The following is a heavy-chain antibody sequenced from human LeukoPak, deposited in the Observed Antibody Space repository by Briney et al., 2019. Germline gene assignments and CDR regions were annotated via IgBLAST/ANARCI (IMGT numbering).Heavy chain of an antibody. J-gene: IGHJ4*02. CDR2: IYYSGST. D-gene: IGHD5-12*01. CDR1: GGSISSGDYY. V-gene: IGHV4-30-4*01. CDR3: ARDAVATSQIDY. Sequence: SETLSLTCTVSGGSISSGDYYWSWIRQPPGKGLEGIGYIYYSGSTYYNPYLKSRVTISVDTSKNQFSLKLSSVTAADTAVYYCARDAVATSQIDYWGQGTLVTASS.